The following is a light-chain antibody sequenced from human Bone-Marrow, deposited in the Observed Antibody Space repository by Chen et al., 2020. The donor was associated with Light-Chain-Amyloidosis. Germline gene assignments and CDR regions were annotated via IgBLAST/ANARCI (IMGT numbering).Light chain of an antibody. CDR2: DDS. CDR3: QVWDRSSDRPV. J-gene: IGLJ3*02. CDR1: NIGSTS. V-gene: IGLV3-21*02. Sequence: SYVLTHPSSASVAPGQTATIPCGGNNIGSTSVHWYPRTPGQAPLLVVYDDSDRPSGIPGRLSGSNSGNTATLTISRVEAGDEADYYCQVWDRSSDRPVFGGGTKLTVL.